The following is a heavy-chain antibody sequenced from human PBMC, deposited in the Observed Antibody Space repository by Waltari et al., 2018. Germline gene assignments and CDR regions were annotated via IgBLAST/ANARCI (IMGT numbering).Heavy chain of an antibody. V-gene: IGHV3-30*10. CDR3: AVGPATTY. Sequence: QVRLVESGGGVVQPGASLRLSCVASQFLGFSFSSYTMYWVRQAPGKGLEWVAAISHDGSHKFYIESVRGRFTISRDNSQSTLYLQLDRATTDDTAMYFCAVGPATTYWGQGTQVTVSS. D-gene: IGHD4-4*01. CDR1: QFLGFSFSSYT. J-gene: IGHJ4*02. CDR2: ISHDGSHK.